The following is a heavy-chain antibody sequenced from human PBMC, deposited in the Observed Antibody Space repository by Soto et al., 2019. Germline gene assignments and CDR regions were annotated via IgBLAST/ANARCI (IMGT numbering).Heavy chain of an antibody. D-gene: IGHD2-2*02. CDR2: IRRTADEGAT. V-gene: IGHV3-15*01. CDR3: ANVPIWCSSTSCYTEGFDY. CDR1: GFTFSNAF. Sequence: GGSLRLSCVASGFTFSNAFMSWVRQVPGKGLQWVGRIRRTADEGATDYPAPVRGRFTISRDDSKSVVFLHINRLKVEDTAVYYCANVPIWCSSTSCYTEGFDYWGQGTLVTVSS. J-gene: IGHJ4*02.